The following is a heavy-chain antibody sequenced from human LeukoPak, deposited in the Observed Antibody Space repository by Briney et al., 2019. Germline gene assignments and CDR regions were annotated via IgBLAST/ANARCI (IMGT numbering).Heavy chain of an antibody. CDR2: ISSSSSYI. Sequence: PGGSLRLSCAASGFTFSSYSMNWVRQAPGKGLEWVSSISSSSSYIYYADSVKGRFTISRDNAKNSLYLQMNSLRAEDTAVYYCARVTTLYCSSTSRFSSAFDIWGQGTMVTVSS. V-gene: IGHV3-21*01. J-gene: IGHJ3*02. D-gene: IGHD2-2*01. CDR1: GFTFSSYS. CDR3: ARVTTLYCSSTSRFSSAFDI.